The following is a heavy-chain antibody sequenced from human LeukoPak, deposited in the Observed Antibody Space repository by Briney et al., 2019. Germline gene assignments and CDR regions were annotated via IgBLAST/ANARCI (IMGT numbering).Heavy chain of an antibody. Sequence: PGGSLRLSCPASGFTFSSYWMHWVRQAPGKGLVWVSRINGDGSSTIYADSVKGRFTISRDNAKNTLFLQMNSLRAEDTAVYYCARWWLRSGDYWGQGTLVTVSS. V-gene: IGHV3-74*01. CDR3: ARWWLRSGDY. CDR2: INGDGSST. CDR1: GFTFSSYW. D-gene: IGHD5-12*01. J-gene: IGHJ4*02.